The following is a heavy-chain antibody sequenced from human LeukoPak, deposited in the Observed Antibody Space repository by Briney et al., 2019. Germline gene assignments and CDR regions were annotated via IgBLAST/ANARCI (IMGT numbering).Heavy chain of an antibody. J-gene: IGHJ4*02. CDR3: AKDSARVATIGFGY. Sequence: GGSLRLSCAASGFTFSSYGMHWVRQAPGKGLEWVAFIRYDGSNKYYADSVKGRFTISRDNSKNTLYPQMNSLRAEDTAVYYCAKDSARVATIGFGYWGQGTLVTVSS. V-gene: IGHV3-30*02. CDR1: GFTFSSYG. CDR2: IRYDGSNK. D-gene: IGHD5-12*01.